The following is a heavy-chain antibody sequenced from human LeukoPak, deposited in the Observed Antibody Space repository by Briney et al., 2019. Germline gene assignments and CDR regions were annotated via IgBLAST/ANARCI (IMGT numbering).Heavy chain of an antibody. CDR2: ISGSGGST. D-gene: IGHD6-13*01. J-gene: IGHJ6*03. CDR3: AKGISSWYYNYYYYMDV. CDR1: GFTFSSYA. Sequence: GGSLRLSCAASGFTFSSYAMSWVRQAPGKGLEWVSAISGSGGSTYYADSVKGRFTISRDNSKNTLYLQMNSLRAEDTAVYYCAKGISSWYYNYYYYMDVWGKGTTVTVSS. V-gene: IGHV3-23*01.